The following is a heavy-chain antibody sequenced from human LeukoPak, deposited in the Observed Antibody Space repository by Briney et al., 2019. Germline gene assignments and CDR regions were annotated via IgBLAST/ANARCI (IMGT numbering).Heavy chain of an antibody. V-gene: IGHV3-21*01. CDR2: ISSSSSYI. CDR1: GFTFSSYS. D-gene: IGHD3-22*01. CDR3: ARVGYYDSSGYYDDAFDI. Sequence: GGSLRLSCAASGFTFSSYSMNWVRQAPGKGLEWVSSISSSSSYIYYADSVKGRFTISRDNAKNSLYLQMNSLRAEDTAVYYCARVGYYDSSGYYDDAFDIWGQGAMVTVSS. J-gene: IGHJ3*02.